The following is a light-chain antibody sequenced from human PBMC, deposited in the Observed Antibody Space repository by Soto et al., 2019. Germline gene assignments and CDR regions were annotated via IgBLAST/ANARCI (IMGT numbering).Light chain of an antibody. J-gene: IGLJ3*02. V-gene: IGLV2-14*01. CDR2: DVS. CDR3: SSYTSSSTRV. Sequence: QSALTQPASVSGSPGQSITISCTGTSSDVGGYNYVSWYQQHPGKAPKLMIYDVSNRPSGVSNRFSGSKSGSTASLTISGLQAEDEVDYYCSSYTSSSTRVFGGGTKLTVL. CDR1: SSDVGGYNY.